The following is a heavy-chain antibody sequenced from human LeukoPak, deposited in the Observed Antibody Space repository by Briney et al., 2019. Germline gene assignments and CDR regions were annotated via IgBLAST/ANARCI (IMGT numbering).Heavy chain of an antibody. D-gene: IGHD5-12*01. V-gene: IGHV3-20*01. CDR3: ASGGMATNDAFDI. CDR2: INWNGGST. J-gene: IGHJ3*02. CDR1: GFTFDDYG. Sequence: GGPLRLSCAASGFTFDDYGMSWVRQAPGKGLEWVSGINWNGGSTGYADSVKGRFTISRDNAKNSLYLQMNSLRAEDTALYHCASGGMATNDAFDIWGQGTMVTVSS.